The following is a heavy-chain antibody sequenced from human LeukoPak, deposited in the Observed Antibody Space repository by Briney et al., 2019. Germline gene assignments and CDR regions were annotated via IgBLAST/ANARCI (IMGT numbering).Heavy chain of an antibody. Sequence: SETLSLTCTVSGVSISSSSYYWNWIRQPPGKGLEWIGNIKYGGSTYYNPSLKSRVTISVDTSKNQFSLKLSSVTAADTAVFYCARRIGGSVEIDYWGQGTLVTVSS. V-gene: IGHV4-39*01. J-gene: IGHJ4*02. CDR2: IKYGGST. CDR1: GVSISSSSYY. CDR3: ARRIGGSVEIDY. D-gene: IGHD1-26*01.